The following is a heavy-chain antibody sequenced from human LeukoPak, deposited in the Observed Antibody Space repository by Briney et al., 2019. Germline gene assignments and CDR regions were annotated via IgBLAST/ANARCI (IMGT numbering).Heavy chain of an antibody. CDR2: INPNSGGT. V-gene: IGHV1-2*06. CDR1: GYTFTGYY. J-gene: IGHJ4*02. Sequence: ASLKVSCKASGYTFTGYYMHCVRQAPGQRLEWMGRINPNSGGTNYAQTFQGRVTMTRDTSISTAYMALSRLRSDDTAVYCCARVGEYCSGGSCYYFDYWGQGTLVTVSS. D-gene: IGHD2-15*01. CDR3: ARVGEYCSGGSCYYFDY.